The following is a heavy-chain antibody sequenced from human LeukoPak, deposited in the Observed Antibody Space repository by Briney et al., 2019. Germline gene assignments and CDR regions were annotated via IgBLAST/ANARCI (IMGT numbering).Heavy chain of an antibody. CDR1: EYTFTGYY. CDR3: ARVVVWFDP. Sequence: ASVKVSCKTSEYTFTGYYMHWVRQAPGQGLEWMGWINPNSGDTNYAQKLQGRVTMTTDTSTSTAYMELRSLRSDDTAVYYCARVVVWFDPWGQGTLVTVSS. CDR2: INPNSGDT. J-gene: IGHJ5*02. V-gene: IGHV1-2*02.